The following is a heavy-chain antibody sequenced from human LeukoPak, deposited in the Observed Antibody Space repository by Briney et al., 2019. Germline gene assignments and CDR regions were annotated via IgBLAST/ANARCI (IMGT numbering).Heavy chain of an antibody. CDR2: INPNSGGT. D-gene: IGHD1-26*01. Sequence: ASVKVSCKASGYTFTGYYMHWVRQAPGQGLEWMGWINPNSGGTNYALKFQGRVTMTRDTSISTAYMELSRLRSDDTAVYYCAREESIGRYQFLHDYWGQGTLVTVSS. V-gene: IGHV1-2*02. CDR1: GYTFTGYY. CDR3: AREESIGRYQFLHDY. J-gene: IGHJ4*02.